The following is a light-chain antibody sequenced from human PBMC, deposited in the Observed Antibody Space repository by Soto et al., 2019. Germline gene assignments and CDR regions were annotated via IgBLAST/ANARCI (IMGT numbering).Light chain of an antibody. CDR3: QQYGNTPWT. CDR2: GAS. V-gene: IGKV3-20*01. J-gene: IGKJ1*01. Sequence: EIVMTQSPGTLSVSPGERATLSCRASQSVSSNLAWYQQKPGQAPRLLIYGASSRATGIPDRFSGSGSGTDFTLTISRLEPEDFAVFFCQQYGNTPWTFGQGTKVDIK. CDR1: QSVSSN.